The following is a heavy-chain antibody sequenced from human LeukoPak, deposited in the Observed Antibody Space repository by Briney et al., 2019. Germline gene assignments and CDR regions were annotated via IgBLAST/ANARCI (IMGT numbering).Heavy chain of an antibody. Sequence: ASVKVSCKASGGTFSSYAISWVRQAPGQGLEWMGGIIPIFGTANYARKFQGRVTITADKSTSTAYMELSSLRSEDTAVYYCARSRRGIADDYWGQGTLVTVSS. CDR3: ARSRRGIADDY. CDR2: IIPIFGTA. J-gene: IGHJ4*02. CDR1: GGTFSSYA. V-gene: IGHV1-69*06. D-gene: IGHD6-13*01.